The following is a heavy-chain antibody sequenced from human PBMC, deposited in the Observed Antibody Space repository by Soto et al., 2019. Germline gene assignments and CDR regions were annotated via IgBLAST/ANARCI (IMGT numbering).Heavy chain of an antibody. J-gene: IGHJ6*02. CDR2: ISYDGSNK. D-gene: IGHD2-15*01. Sequence: QVQLVESGGGVVQPGRSLRLSCAASGFTFSSYAMHWVRQAPGKGLGWVAVISYDGSNKYYADSVEGRFTISRDNSKNTLYLQMNSLRAEDTAGYYCARRGGLDGMDVWGQGTTVTVSS. CDR1: GFTFSSYA. V-gene: IGHV3-30-3*01. CDR3: ARRGGLDGMDV.